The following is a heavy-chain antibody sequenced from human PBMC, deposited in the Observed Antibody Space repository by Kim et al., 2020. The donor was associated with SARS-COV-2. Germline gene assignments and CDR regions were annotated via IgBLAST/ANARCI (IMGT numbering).Heavy chain of an antibody. CDR2: IIPIFGTA. CDR1: GGTFSSYA. J-gene: IGHJ4*02. D-gene: IGHD1-26*01. Sequence: SVKVSCKASGGTFSSYAISWVRQAPGQGLEWMGGIIPIFGTANYAQKFQGRVTITADESTSTAYMELSSLRSEDTAVYYCARDRGIVGAIDPTFFDYWGQGTLVTVSS. V-gene: IGHV1-69*13. CDR3: ARDRGIVGAIDPTFFDY.